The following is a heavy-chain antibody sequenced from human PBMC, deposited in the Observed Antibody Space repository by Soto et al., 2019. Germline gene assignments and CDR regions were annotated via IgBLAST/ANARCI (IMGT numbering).Heavy chain of an antibody. D-gene: IGHD2-15*01. CDR2: FYPGDSTS. J-gene: IGHJ3*02. CDR1: GYSFISYW. Sequence: PGASLKISCKTSGYSFISYWVAWVRQLPGKGLEWMGTFYPGDSTSTYSPSFQGQVTISVDKSISTAFLQLSRLKASDTAMYYCARIRGDGRNNDCFWTLDIWGQGTMVTVSS. V-gene: IGHV5-51*01. CDR3: ARIRGDGRNNDCFWTLDI.